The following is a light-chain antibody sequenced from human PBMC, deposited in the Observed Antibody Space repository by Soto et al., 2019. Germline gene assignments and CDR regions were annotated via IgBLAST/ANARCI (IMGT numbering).Light chain of an antibody. V-gene: IGKV3-20*01. J-gene: IGKJ5*01. Sequence: EIVLTQSPGTLSLSPGERATLSCRASQSVSSSYLAWYQQKPGQAPRLLIYGASSRATGIPERFSGSGSGTDFTLTISRLEPEDCAVYYCQQDGSSLFGQGTRLEIK. CDR1: QSVSSSY. CDR3: QQDGSSL. CDR2: GAS.